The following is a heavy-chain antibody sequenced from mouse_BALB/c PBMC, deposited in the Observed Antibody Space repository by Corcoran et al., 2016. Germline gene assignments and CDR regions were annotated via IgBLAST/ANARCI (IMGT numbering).Heavy chain of an antibody. CDR1: GYTFTSYV. V-gene: IGHV1S136*01. J-gene: IGHJ4*01. D-gene: IGHD3-1*01. CDR3: ARAAARATYYAMDY. Sequence: EVQLQQSGPELVKPGASMKMSCKASGYTFTSYVMHWVKQKPGQGLEWIGYINPYNDGTKYNEKFKGKATLTSDKSSSTAYMELSSLTSEDSAVYYCARAAARATYYAMDYWGQGTSVTVSS. CDR2: INPYNDGT.